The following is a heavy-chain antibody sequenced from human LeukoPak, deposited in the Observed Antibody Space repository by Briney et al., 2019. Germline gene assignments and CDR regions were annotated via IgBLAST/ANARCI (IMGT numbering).Heavy chain of an antibody. CDR2: IYYSGST. J-gene: IGHJ6*02. Sequence: SQTLSLTCTVSGGSISSGDYYWSWIRQPTGKGLEWIGYIYYSGSTYYNPSLKSRVTISVDTSNNQFSLKLSSVTAADTAVYYCARDRFPTTYFYGLDVWGQGTTVTVSS. V-gene: IGHV4-30-4*01. CDR3: ARDRFPTTYFYGLDV. CDR1: GGSISSGDYY. D-gene: IGHD1-1*01.